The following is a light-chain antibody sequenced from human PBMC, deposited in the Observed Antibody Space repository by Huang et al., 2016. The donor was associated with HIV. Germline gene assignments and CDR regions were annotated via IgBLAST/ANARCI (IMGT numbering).Light chain of an antibody. CDR1: QSVTTT. Sequence: EIVMTQSPATLSVSPGERATLSCRASQSVTTTLAWYQQKPGHTPRLRIDGASARATGIPARFTGSGSGTEFTLTISSLQSEDFAVYYCQHYNSWPPTFGQGTKVEIK. J-gene: IGKJ1*01. V-gene: IGKV3-15*01. CDR2: GAS. CDR3: QHYNSWPPT.